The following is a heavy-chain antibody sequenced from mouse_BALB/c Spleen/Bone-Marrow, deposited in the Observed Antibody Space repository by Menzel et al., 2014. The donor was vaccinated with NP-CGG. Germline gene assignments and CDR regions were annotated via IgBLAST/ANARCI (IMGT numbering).Heavy chain of an antibody. D-gene: IGHD3-2*01. CDR2: ISSGSSTI. J-gene: IGHJ4*01. CDR1: GFTFSSFG. CDR3: ASDSSGYYYAMDY. V-gene: IGHV5-17*02. Sequence: EVQLQQSGGGLVQPGGSRKLSCAASGFTFSSFGMHWVRQAPEKGLEWVAYISSGSSTIYYADTVKGRFTISRDNPKNTLFLQMTSLRSEDTATYYCASDSSGYYYAMDYWGQGTSVTVSS.